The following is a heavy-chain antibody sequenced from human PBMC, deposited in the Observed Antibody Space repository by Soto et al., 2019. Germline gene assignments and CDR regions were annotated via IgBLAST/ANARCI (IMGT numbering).Heavy chain of an antibody. CDR1: GYTFTSYA. J-gene: IGHJ3*02. CDR2: INAGNGNT. D-gene: IGHD6-6*01. V-gene: IGHV1-3*01. CDR3: TLSIAARSLLDAFDI. Sequence: GASVKVSCKASGYTFTSYAMHWVRQAPGQRLEWMGWINAGNGNTKYSQKFQGRVTITRDTSASTAYMELSSLRSEDTAVYYCTLSIAARSLLDAFDIWGQGTMVTVSS.